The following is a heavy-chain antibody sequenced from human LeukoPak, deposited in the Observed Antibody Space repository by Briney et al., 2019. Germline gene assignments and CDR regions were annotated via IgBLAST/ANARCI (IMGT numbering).Heavy chain of an antibody. D-gene: IGHD6-13*01. J-gene: IGHJ4*02. V-gene: IGHV3-11*01. Sequence: GGSLRLSCAASGFTFSSYAMSWIRQAPGKGLEWVSYISGSGSPIYYADSVKGRFTISRDNAKNSLYLQMNNLRVEDTAVYYCARDPGSAAGYWGQGSLVTVSS. CDR1: GFTFSSYA. CDR2: ISGSGSPI. CDR3: ARDPGSAAGY.